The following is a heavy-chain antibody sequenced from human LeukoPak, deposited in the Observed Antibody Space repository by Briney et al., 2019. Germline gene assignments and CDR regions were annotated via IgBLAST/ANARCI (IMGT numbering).Heavy chain of an antibody. CDR2: ISAYNGNT. CDR1: GYTFTSYG. Sequence: ASVKVSCKASGYTFTSYGISWVRQAPGQGLEWMGWISAYNGNTNYTQKFQGRVTMTRNTSISTAYMELSSLRSEDTAVYYCARAELRYFDWPPGDYWGQGTLVTVSS. D-gene: IGHD3-9*01. V-gene: IGHV1-18*01. J-gene: IGHJ4*02. CDR3: ARAELRYFDWPPGDY.